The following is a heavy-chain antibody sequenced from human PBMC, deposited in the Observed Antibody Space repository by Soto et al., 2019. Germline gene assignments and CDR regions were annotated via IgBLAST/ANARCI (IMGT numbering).Heavy chain of an antibody. CDR1: GYTFTGYY. J-gene: IGHJ6*02. CDR2: INPNSGDT. V-gene: IGHV1-2*02. Sequence: ASVKVSCKASGYTFTGYYMHWVRQAPGQGLEWMGWINPNSGDTNSAQKFQGRVTMTRDTPISTAYMELSRLRSDDTAVYYCARDRGGGYYGMGVWGQGTTVTVSS. CDR3: ARDRGGGYYGMGV. D-gene: IGHD3-16*01.